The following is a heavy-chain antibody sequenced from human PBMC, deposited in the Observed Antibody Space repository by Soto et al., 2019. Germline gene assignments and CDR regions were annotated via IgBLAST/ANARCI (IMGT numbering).Heavy chain of an antibody. CDR1: GFTFNNYA. V-gene: IGHV3-23*01. D-gene: IGHD4-4*01. J-gene: IGHJ6*02. Sequence: PGGSLRLSCAASGFTFNNYAMSWVRQAPGKGLEWVSAISGSGGTTYYADSVKGRFTVSRDNSKNTLYLQMSSLRVEDTAVYYCAKTVFYGMDVWGQGTTVTVSS. CDR2: ISGSGGTT. CDR3: AKTVFYGMDV.